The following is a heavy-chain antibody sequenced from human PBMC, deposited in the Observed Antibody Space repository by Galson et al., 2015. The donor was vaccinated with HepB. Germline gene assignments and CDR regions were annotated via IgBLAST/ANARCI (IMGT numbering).Heavy chain of an antibody. CDR1: GYTFSSYS. CDR2: ISSSSSTI. J-gene: IGHJ6*02. CDR3: ASFHLRAAGTGLYYYYGMDV. Sequence: SLRLSCAASGYTFSSYSMNWVRQAPGKGLEWVSYISSSSSTIYYADSVKGRFTISRDNAKNSLYLQMNSLRAEDTAVYYCASFHLRAAGTGLYYYYGMDVWGQGTTVTVSS. D-gene: IGHD6-13*01. V-gene: IGHV3-48*01.